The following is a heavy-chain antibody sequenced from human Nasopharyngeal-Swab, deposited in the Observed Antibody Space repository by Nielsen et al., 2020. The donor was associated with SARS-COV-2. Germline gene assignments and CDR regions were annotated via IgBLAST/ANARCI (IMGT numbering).Heavy chain of an antibody. CDR3: ARDLSGRDDY. CDR2: TNEDGTVT. CDR1: GFTFRKYW. V-gene: IGHV3-74*01. Sequence: GESLKISCAASGFTFRKYWMHLVRRVPGKGLEWVSRTNEDGTVTNYADSVRGRFAISRDNARDTLSLQMNSLRAGDTALYYCARDLSGRDDYWGQGTLVTVSS. J-gene: IGHJ4*02. D-gene: IGHD2/OR15-2a*01.